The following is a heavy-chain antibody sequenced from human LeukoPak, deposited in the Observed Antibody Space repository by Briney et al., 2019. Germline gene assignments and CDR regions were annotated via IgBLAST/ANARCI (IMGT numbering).Heavy chain of an antibody. V-gene: IGHV3-23*01. Sequence: GGSLRLSCEGSGLTFNSYAMSWVRQAPGKGLEWVSAISGSGGSTYYADSVKGRFTISSDNSKNTLYLQMNSLRAEDTAVYYCAKVGDFGDYVDFWGRGTLVTVSS. CDR3: AKVGDFGDYVDF. D-gene: IGHD4-17*01. CDR1: GLTFNSYA. J-gene: IGHJ4*02. CDR2: ISGSGGST.